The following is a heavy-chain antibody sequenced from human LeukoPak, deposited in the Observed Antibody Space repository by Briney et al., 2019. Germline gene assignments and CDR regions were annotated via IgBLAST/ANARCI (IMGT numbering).Heavy chain of an antibody. D-gene: IGHD3-10*01. CDR3: ASVRGVIRGWFDP. Sequence: TPSETLSLTCAVYGGSFSGYYWSWIRQPPGKGLEWIGEINHSGSTNYNPSLKSRVTISADTSKNQFSLKLSSVTAADTAVYYCASVRGVIRGWFDPWGQGTLVTVSS. CDR2: INHSGST. V-gene: IGHV4-34*01. J-gene: IGHJ5*02. CDR1: GGSFSGYY.